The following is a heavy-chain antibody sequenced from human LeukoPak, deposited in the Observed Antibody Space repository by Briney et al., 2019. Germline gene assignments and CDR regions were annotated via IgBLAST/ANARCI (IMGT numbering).Heavy chain of an antibody. CDR1: GFSAGSNY. D-gene: IGHD3-10*01. Sequence: GGSLRLSCAASGFSAGSNYMSWVRQAPGKGLEWVSIIYSGDGGGRTYYADSVKGRFTISRDNSKNTLYLQMNSLRAEDTAVYYCARDGALLWFGGNGEKYFQHWGQGTLVTVSS. V-gene: IGHV3-53*01. CDR3: ARDGALLWFGGNGEKYFQH. CDR2: IYSGDGGGRT. J-gene: IGHJ1*01.